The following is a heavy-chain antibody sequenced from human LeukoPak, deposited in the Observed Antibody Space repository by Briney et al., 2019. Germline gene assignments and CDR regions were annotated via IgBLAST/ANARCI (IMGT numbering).Heavy chain of an antibody. D-gene: IGHD3-22*01. V-gene: IGHV3-23*01. J-gene: IGHJ4*02. CDR3: AKDFHISSGYSLN. Sequence: PGGSLRLPCRVFGFTFRTYAMSGVRKAPGKGLEWVSAISGSGGSTYYADSVKGRFTIYRDNSKSTLYLQMNSLRAEDTAVYYCAKDFHISSGYSLNWGQGSLVTVSS. CDR2: ISGSGGST. CDR1: GFTFRTYA.